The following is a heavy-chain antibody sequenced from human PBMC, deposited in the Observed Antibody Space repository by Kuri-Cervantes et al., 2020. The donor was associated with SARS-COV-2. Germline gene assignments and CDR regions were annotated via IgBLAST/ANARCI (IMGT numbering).Heavy chain of an antibody. CDR1: GDSIRNYY. CDR3: ARGRGARL. CDR2: IYYSGST. J-gene: IGHJ4*02. Sequence: SETLSLTCTVSGDSIRNYYYSWIRQPPGKGLEWIGYIYYSGSTNYNPSLKSRVTISVDTSKNQFSLKLSSVTAADTAVYYCARGRGARLWGQGTLVTVSS. V-gene: IGHV4-59*08. D-gene: IGHD3-10*01.